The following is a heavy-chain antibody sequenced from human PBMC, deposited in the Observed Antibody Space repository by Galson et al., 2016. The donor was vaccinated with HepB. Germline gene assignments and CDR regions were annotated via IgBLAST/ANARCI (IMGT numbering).Heavy chain of an antibody. V-gene: IGHV1-8*01. CDR3: ARGSKTAGVD. J-gene: IGHJ1*01. Sequence: SVKVSCKASGYTFSSYDINWVRQATGQGLEWMGWMNPNSGNTGYVQKFQGRITMTGDTSISTAYMELSSLTSDDTAVYFCARGSKTAGVDWGQGTLVTVSS. D-gene: IGHD6-19*01. CDR2: MNPNSGNT. CDR1: GYTFSSYD.